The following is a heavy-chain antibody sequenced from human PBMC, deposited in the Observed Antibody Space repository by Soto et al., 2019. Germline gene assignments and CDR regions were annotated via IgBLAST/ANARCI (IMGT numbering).Heavy chain of an antibody. CDR2: ISGYDGKT. D-gene: IGHD2-2*01. J-gene: IGHJ5*02. V-gene: IGHV1-18*04. Sequence: QVLLVQSGGEVKKPGASVKVSCKASGFNFISYGINWVRQAPGQGLEWMGWISGYDGKTVYAHSVQDRVTMTTDATTGTAYMELRGLRSADTAIYYCARDFMCTSSPDSWFDPWGQGTLVTVTS. CDR1: GFNFISYG. CDR3: ARDFMCTSSPDSWFDP.